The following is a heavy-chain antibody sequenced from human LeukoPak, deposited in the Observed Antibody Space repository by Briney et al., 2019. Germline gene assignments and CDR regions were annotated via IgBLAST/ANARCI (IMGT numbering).Heavy chain of an antibody. D-gene: IGHD2-2*01. CDR3: ARLRYCSSTSCQTGRFDP. Sequence: SETLSLTCTVSGGSISSSSYYWGWIRQPPGKGLEWIGSIYYSGSIYYNPSLKSRVTISVDTSKNQFSLKLSSVTAADTAVYYCARLRYCSSTSCQTGRFDPWGQGTLVTVSS. J-gene: IGHJ5*02. CDR1: GGSISSSSYY. V-gene: IGHV4-39*01. CDR2: IYYSGSI.